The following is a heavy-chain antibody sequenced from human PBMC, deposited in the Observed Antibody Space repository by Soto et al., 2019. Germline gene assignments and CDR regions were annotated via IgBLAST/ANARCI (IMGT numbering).Heavy chain of an antibody. Sequence: GESLKISCKGSGYSFTSYWISWVRQMPGKGLEWMGRIDPSDSYTNYSPSFQGHVTISADKSISTAYLQWSSLKASDTAMYYCARSGSYFEWFDPWGQGTLVTSPQ. CDR1: GYSFTSYW. D-gene: IGHD1-26*01. J-gene: IGHJ5*02. CDR3: ARSGSYFEWFDP. V-gene: IGHV5-10-1*01. CDR2: IDPSDSYT.